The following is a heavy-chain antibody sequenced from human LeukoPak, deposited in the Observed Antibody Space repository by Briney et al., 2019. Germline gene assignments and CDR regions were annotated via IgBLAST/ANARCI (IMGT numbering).Heavy chain of an antibody. CDR1: SSSFSSDS. V-gene: IGHV3-21*01. CDR2: ISISSSYI. CDR3: ARGRRDGYNRLCDATYIDY. Sequence: SRTPFCAASSSSFSSDSISCGRQPAGRWRGWVSSISISSSYIYYADSVKGRFTISRDNAKNSLYLQMNSLRDEDTAVYYCARGRRDGYNRLCDATYIDYWGQGTLVTVSS. D-gene: IGHD5-24*01. J-gene: IGHJ4*02.